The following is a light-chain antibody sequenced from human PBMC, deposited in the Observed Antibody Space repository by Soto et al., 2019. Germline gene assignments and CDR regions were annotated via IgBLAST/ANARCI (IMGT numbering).Light chain of an antibody. J-gene: IGKJ1*01. CDR3: QQYGSSGT. CDR1: QSVSSSY. CDR2: GAS. Sequence: IVLTQSPVPLSLSPGERATLSCRASQSVSSSYLAWYQQKPGQAPRLLIYGASSRATGIPDRFSGSGSGTDFTLTISRLEPEDFAVYYCQQYGSSGTVGQGTKVDIK. V-gene: IGKV3-20*01.